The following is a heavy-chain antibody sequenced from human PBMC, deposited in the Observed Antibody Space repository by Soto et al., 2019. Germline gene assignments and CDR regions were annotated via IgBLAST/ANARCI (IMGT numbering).Heavy chain of an antibody. CDR3: ARDQRKYLGYCSGGSCYYRY. J-gene: IGHJ4*02. CDR1: GYTFSSYW. D-gene: IGHD2-15*01. Sequence: GGSLRRSCAASGYTFSSYWMHWVRQAPGKGLVWVSRINSDGSSTSYADSVKGRFTISRDNAKNTLYLQMNSLRAEDTAVYYCARDQRKYLGYCSGGSCYYRYWGQGTLVTVSS. CDR2: INSDGSST. V-gene: IGHV3-74*01.